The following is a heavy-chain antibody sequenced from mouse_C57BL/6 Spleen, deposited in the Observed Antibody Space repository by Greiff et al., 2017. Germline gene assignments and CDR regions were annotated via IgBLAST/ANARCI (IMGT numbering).Heavy chain of an antibody. V-gene: IGHV5-17*01. D-gene: IGHD4-1*01. CDR3: ARRTNWEGVYYFDY. CDR2: ISSGSSTI. J-gene: IGHJ2*01. CDR1: GFTFSDYG. Sequence: EVMLVESGGGLVKPGGSLKLSCAASGFTFSDYGMHWVRQAPEKGLEWVAYISSGSSTIYYADTVKGRFTISRDNAKNTLFLQMTSLRSEDTAMYYCARRTNWEGVYYFDYWGQGTTRTVSS.